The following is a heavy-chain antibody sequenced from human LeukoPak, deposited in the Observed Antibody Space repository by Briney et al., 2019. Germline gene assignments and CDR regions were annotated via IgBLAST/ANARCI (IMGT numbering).Heavy chain of an antibody. J-gene: IGHJ4*02. Sequence: ASVKVSCKASGYTFTSYDINWVRQAPGQGLEWMGGIIPIFGTANYAQKFQGRVTITTDESTSTAYMELSSLRSEDTAVYYCARNDDFWSGTVVGWGQGTLVTVSS. CDR2: IIPIFGTA. V-gene: IGHV1-69*05. CDR1: GYTFTSYD. CDR3: ARNDDFWSGTVVG. D-gene: IGHD3-3*01.